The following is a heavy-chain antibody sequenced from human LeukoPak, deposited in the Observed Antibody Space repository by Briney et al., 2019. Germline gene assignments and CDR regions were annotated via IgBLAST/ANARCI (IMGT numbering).Heavy chain of an antibody. CDR1: GFTVSSNY. Sequence: GGSLRLSCAASGFTVSSNYMSWVRQAPGKGLEWVSVIYSGGSTYYADSVKGRFTISRDNSKNTLYLQMNSLRAEDTAVYYCARDSPQPFYDSSGYFDYWGQGTLVTVSS. D-gene: IGHD3-22*01. CDR2: IYSGGST. CDR3: ARDSPQPFYDSSGYFDY. V-gene: IGHV3-66*01. J-gene: IGHJ4*02.